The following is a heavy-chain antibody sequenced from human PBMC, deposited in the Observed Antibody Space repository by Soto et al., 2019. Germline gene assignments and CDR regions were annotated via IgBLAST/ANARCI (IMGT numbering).Heavy chain of an antibody. CDR1: GFTFSNYW. Sequence: EVQLVESGGGLVQPGGSLRLSCAASGFTFSNYWMTWVRQAPGKGLEWVANIIKDGGEKSYVDSVKGRFTISRDNAKNSLYLEMTSLRVEDTAVYYCARDWGGLGYWGQGTLVTVSS. CDR3: ARDWGGLGY. CDR2: IIKDGGEK. J-gene: IGHJ4*02. V-gene: IGHV3-7*03. D-gene: IGHD3-10*01.